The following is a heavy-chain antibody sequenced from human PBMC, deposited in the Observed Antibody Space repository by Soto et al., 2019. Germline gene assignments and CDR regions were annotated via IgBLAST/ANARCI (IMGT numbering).Heavy chain of an antibody. V-gene: IGHV3-23*01. J-gene: IGHJ4*02. CDR3: AKVRRFGELRSLY. Sequence: EVQLLESGGGLVQPGGSLRLSCAASGFTFSRYGMSWVRQAPGKGLEWVSAIGVSGDTTYYADSVKGRFTISRDNSKNTLYLQMGSLRAEETAVYYCAKVRRFGELRSLYWGQGTLVTVSS. CDR2: IGVSGDTT. D-gene: IGHD3-10*01. CDR1: GFTFSRYG.